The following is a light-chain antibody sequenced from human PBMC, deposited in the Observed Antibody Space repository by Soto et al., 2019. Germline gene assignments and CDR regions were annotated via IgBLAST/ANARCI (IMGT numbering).Light chain of an antibody. V-gene: IGLV6-57*04. Sequence: NFMLTQPHSVSESPGKTLSISCTRSSGSIANNYVQWYQQRPGSAPTTVIYENNQRLSGVPDRFSGSTDGSSNSGSLTISGLQTEDEADYYCQSYDSDFVVFGGGTKLTVL. CDR1: SGSIANNY. CDR3: QSYDSDFVV. CDR2: ENN. J-gene: IGLJ2*01.